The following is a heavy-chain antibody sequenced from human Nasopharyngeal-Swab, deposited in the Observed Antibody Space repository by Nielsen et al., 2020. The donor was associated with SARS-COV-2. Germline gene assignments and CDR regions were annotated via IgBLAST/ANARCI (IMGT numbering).Heavy chain of an antibody. Sequence: SETLSLTCAVYGGSFSGYYWSWIRQPPGKGLEWIGEMNHSGSTNYNPSLKSRVTISVDTSKNQFSLKLSSVTAADTAVYYCARTIAPYYGSAYFDYWGQGTLVTVSS. CDR2: MNHSGST. CDR3: ARTIAPYYGSAYFDY. CDR1: GGSFSGYY. J-gene: IGHJ4*02. V-gene: IGHV4-34*01. D-gene: IGHD3-10*01.